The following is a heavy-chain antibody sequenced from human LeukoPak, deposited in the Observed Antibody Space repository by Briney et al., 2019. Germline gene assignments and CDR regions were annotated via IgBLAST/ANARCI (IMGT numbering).Heavy chain of an antibody. V-gene: IGHV4-34*01. CDR2: INHSGST. CDR3: ARHRPYYDILTGYYRGGSYYFDY. D-gene: IGHD3-9*01. J-gene: IGHJ4*02. Sequence: SETLSLTCAVYGGSFSGYYWSWIRQPPGKGLEWIGEINHSGSTNYNPSLKSRVTISVDTSKNQFSLKLSSVTAADTAVYYCARHRPYYDILTGYYRGGSYYFDYWGQGTLVTVSS. CDR1: GGSFSGYY.